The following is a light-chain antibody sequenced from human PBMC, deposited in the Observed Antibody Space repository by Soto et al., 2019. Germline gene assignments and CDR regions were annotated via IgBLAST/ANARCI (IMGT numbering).Light chain of an antibody. CDR3: QQYNNWPPEST. CDR1: QSVSSN. CDR2: GAS. V-gene: IGKV3-15*01. J-gene: IGKJ4*01. Sequence: EIVMTQSPTTLSVSQGERSTLXXRASQSVSSNLSWYQQKPGQAPRLLXXGASTRATGIPARFSGSGSGTDFTLTISSLQSEDYAVYYCQQYNNWPPESTFGGGTKVDIK.